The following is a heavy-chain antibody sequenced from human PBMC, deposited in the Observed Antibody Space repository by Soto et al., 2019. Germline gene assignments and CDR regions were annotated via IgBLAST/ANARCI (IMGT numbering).Heavy chain of an antibody. V-gene: IGHV1-69*02. J-gene: IGHJ6*03. Sequence: ASVKVSCKASGGTFSSYTISWVRQAPGQGLEWMGRIIPILGIANYAQKFQGRVTITADKSTSTAYMELSSLRSEDTAVYYCAFYEGTIFGGDYYYYMDVWGKGTTVTVSS. CDR1: GGTFSSYT. CDR2: IIPILGIA. CDR3: AFYEGTIFGGDYYYYMDV. D-gene: IGHD3-3*01.